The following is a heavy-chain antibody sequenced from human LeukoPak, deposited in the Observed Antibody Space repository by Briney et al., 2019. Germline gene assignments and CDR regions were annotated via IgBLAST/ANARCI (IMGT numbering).Heavy chain of an antibody. Sequence: GGSLRLSCVASGFTFGKYWMSWVRQAPGKGLEWVANIKLDGSEKNYVDSVKGRFTISRDNTKNSLYLQMNSLRAEDTAVFYCARDQYDTWSRRGNFDSWGQGTLVIISS. CDR2: IKLDGSEK. CDR3: ARDQYDTWSRRGNFDS. V-gene: IGHV3-7*03. J-gene: IGHJ4*02. CDR1: GFTFGKYW. D-gene: IGHD3-3*01.